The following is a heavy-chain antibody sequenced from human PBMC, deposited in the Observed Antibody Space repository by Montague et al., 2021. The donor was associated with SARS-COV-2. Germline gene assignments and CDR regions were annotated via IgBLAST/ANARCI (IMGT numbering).Heavy chain of an antibody. CDR3: ASVGRQQLVRVSGMDV. V-gene: IGHV4-39*07. J-gene: IGHJ6*02. D-gene: IGHD6-13*01. CDR2: SGST. Sequence: SGSTYYNQSLKSRVTISVDTSKNQFSLQLSSVTAADTAEYYCASVGRQQLVRVSGMDVWGQGTTVT.